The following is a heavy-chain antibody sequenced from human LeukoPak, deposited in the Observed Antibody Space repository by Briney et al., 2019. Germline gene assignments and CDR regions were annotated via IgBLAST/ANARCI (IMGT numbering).Heavy chain of an antibody. V-gene: IGHV1-24*01. D-gene: IGHD6-13*01. J-gene: IGHJ6*02. CDR2: FDPEDGKT. CDR3: ATGYLVTAGLMDV. CDR1: GYTLTELS. Sequence: ASVKVSCKVSGYTLTELSMFWVRQAPGKGLEWMGSFDPEDGKTVYAQKFQGRVTMTEDTSTDTACMELSSLRSEDTAVYYCATGYLVTAGLMDVWGQGTTVTVSS.